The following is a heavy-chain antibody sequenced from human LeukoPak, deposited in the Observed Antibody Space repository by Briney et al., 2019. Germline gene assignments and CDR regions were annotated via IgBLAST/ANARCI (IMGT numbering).Heavy chain of an antibody. CDR2: IYYGGST. D-gene: IGHD6-6*01. J-gene: IGHJ4*02. CDR1: SGSISNYY. CDR3: ASRSSSEVLFDY. V-gene: IGHV4-59*01. Sequence: AETLSLTCTVSSGSISNYYWSWIRQPPGKGLEWIGYIYYGGSTDYNPSLKSRVTISVDTSKNQFSLKLTSVTAADTAVYYCASRSSSEVLFDYWGQGTLVTVSS.